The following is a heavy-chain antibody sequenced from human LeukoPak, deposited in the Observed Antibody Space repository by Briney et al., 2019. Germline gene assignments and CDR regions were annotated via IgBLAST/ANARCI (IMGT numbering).Heavy chain of an antibody. CDR2: INPNSGGT. D-gene: IGHD3-10*01. V-gene: IGHV1-2*02. J-gene: IGHJ5*02. Sequence: ASVKVSCKASGYTFTGYYMHWVRQAPGQGLEWMGWINPNSGGTNYAQKFQGRVTMTRDTSISTAYMELSRLRSDDTAVYYCARDHADRPYYYGSGESDWFDPWGQGTLVTVSS. CDR1: GYTFTGYY. CDR3: ARDHADRPYYYGSGESDWFDP.